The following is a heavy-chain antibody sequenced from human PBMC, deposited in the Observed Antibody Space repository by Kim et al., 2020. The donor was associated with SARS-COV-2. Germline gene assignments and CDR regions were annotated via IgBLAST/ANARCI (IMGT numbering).Heavy chain of an antibody. CDR2: LWSDGGHA. CDR3: AKDNGVRFMDY. Sequence: GGSLRLSCAASGFTVSYAAMPWVRQAPGKRLEWVSVLWSDGGHAFYADSVKGRFTISTDNFKNTLHLQMNSLRAEDTAVYYCAKDNGVRFMDYWGQGTLV. J-gene: IGHJ4*02. D-gene: IGHD2-8*01. CDR1: GFTVSYAA. V-gene: IGHV3-33*06.